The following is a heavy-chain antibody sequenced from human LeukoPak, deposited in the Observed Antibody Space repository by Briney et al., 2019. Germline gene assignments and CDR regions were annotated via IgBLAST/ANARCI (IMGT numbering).Heavy chain of an antibody. D-gene: IGHD1-26*01. CDR2: IYYGGST. V-gene: IGHV4-59*01. Sequence: SETLSLTCTVSGGSISSYYWSWIRQPPGKGLEWIGYIYYGGSTNYNPSLKSRVTISVDTSKNQFSLKLSSVTAADTAVYYCASGGEVGDYWGQGTLVTVSS. J-gene: IGHJ4*02. CDR1: GGSISSYY. CDR3: ASGGEVGDY.